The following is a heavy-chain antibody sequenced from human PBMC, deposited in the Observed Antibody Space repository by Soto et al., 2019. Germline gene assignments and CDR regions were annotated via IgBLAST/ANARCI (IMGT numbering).Heavy chain of an antibody. CDR2: INPSGGST. J-gene: IGHJ6*02. CDR1: GYTFTSYY. V-gene: IGHV1-46*01. Sequence: ASVKLSCKASGYTFTSYYMHWVRQAPGQGLEWMGIINPSGGSTSYAQKFQGRVTMTRDTSTSTVYMELSSLRSEDTAVYYCAREGVGATTNYYYGMDVWGQGTTVTVSS. CDR3: AREGVGATTNYYYGMDV. D-gene: IGHD1-26*01.